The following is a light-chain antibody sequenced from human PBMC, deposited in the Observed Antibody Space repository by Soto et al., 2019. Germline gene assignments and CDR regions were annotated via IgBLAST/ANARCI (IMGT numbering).Light chain of an antibody. V-gene: IGLV1-51*01. CDR2: DTN. J-gene: IGLJ3*02. Sequence: QSVLTQPPSVSAAPGQKVTISCSGSSSNIESNFVAWYQQLPGSAPKLLIYDTNTRPSGIPDRFSGSKSGTSATLDITGLQTGDEADYFCGTWDSSLSAGVFGGGTKLTVL. CDR3: GTWDSSLSAGV. CDR1: SSNIESNF.